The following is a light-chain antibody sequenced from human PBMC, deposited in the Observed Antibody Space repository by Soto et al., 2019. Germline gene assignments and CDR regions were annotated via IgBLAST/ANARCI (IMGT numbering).Light chain of an antibody. CDR2: GAS. J-gene: IGKJ4*01. CDR1: QRVSSNY. CDR3: QEYGTSPAT. Sequence: EIVLTQSLGTLSLSPGERATLSCRASQRVSSNYLAWYQQKPGKAPRLLMYGASSRATGIPDRFRGSGSGTDFTLTISRLEPEDFAVYYCQEYGTSPATLGGVTKVDIK. V-gene: IGKV3-20*01.